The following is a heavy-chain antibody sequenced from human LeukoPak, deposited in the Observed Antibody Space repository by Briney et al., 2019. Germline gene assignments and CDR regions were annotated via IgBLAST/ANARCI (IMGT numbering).Heavy chain of an antibody. V-gene: IGHV4-39*01. CDR2: VYYSGST. D-gene: IGHD1-1*01. CDR1: GGSIIRSNYY. Sequence: SETLSLTCSVSGGSIIRSNYYWGWIRPPPGKGLEWIGTVYYSGSTNYNLSLKSRVTISVDTSKNQFSLKLSSVTAADTAIYYCATHVDATRGYYFESWGQGTLVTVSS. CDR3: ATHVDATRGYYFES. J-gene: IGHJ4*02.